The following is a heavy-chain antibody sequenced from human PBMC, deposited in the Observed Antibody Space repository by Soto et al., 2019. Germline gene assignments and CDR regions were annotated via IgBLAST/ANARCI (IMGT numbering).Heavy chain of an antibody. V-gene: IGHV4-4*02. Sequence: PSETLSLTCAVSGDSISSSKWWSWVRQPPGKGLEWIGEIYHSGSTNYNPSLKSRVTISVDTSKNQFSLKLNSVTAADTAVYFCARRPGASVYYYYGVDVWGQGTTVTVSS. CDR2: IYHSGST. J-gene: IGHJ6*02. CDR1: GDSISSSKW. CDR3: ARRPGASVYYYYGVDV. D-gene: IGHD3-10*01.